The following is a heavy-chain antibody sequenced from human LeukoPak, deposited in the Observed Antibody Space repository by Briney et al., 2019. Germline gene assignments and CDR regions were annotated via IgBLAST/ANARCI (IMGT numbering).Heavy chain of an antibody. D-gene: IGHD6-19*01. J-gene: IGHJ6*02. CDR3: AKDRGSGWFYGMDV. CDR1: GFTFSSYA. V-gene: IGHV3-9*01. CDR2: ISWNSGSI. Sequence: GGSLRLSCAASGFTFSSYAMSWVRQAPGKGLEWVSGISWNSGSIGYADSVKGRFTISRDNAKNSLYLQMNSLRAEDTALYYCAKDRGSGWFYGMDVWGQGTTVTVSS.